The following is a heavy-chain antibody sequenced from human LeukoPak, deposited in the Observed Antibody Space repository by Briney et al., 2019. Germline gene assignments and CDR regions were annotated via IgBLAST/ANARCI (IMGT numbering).Heavy chain of an antibody. CDR1: GFIFSSYA. D-gene: IGHD4-17*01. Sequence: GGSLRLSCAASGFIFSSYAMRWVRQAPGKWLEWVSTISGGGDYTFYADSVKGRFTVSRDNSKNTLFVQMNSLRADDTAVYYCGKVGSNYGDPKYYWGQGTLVSVTS. CDR3: GKVGSNYGDPKYY. CDR2: ISGGGDYT. J-gene: IGHJ4*02. V-gene: IGHV3-23*01.